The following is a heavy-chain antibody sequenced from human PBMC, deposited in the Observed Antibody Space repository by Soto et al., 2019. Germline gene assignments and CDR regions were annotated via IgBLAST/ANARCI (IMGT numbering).Heavy chain of an antibody. CDR2: ISYDGTEK. D-gene: IGHD5-12*01. CDR3: AKDLASPGVHYYYAMDV. Sequence: GGSLRLSCAASGFTFSKYGMHWVRQAPGKGLEWVAVISYDGTEKYYADSVKGRFSISRDNSKNILYLQMNSLRPEDTAVFYCAKDLASPGVHYYYAMDVWGQGTTVTVSS. CDR1: GFTFSKYG. V-gene: IGHV3-30*18. J-gene: IGHJ6*02.